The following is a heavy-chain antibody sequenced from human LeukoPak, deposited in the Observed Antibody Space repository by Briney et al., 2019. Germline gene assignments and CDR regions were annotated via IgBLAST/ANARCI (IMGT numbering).Heavy chain of an antibody. Sequence: GGSLRLSCAASGFMFSSNWMSWVRLAPGKGLEWVANIKEDGTETYYVDSVKRRFTISRDNAKNSLYLQMNSLRDEDTAVYYCAKEGRSLQTYWGQGTLVTVSS. J-gene: IGHJ4*02. D-gene: IGHD5-24*01. CDR2: IKEDGTET. CDR1: GFMFSSNW. CDR3: AKEGRSLQTY. V-gene: IGHV3-7*03.